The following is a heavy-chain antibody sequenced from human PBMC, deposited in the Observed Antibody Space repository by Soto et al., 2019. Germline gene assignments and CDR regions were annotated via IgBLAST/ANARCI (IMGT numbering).Heavy chain of an antibody. Sequence: EVQLVESGGGLVQPGGSLRLSCAASGFTISNYDMHWVRQVTGEGLEWVSTIRTSGDTYYPDSVKGRFTISRENAKNSWYLQMNSLRAGDTAVYYCTRGALFSSSWFVGNWGQGTLVTVSS. J-gene: IGHJ4*02. D-gene: IGHD6-13*01. CDR2: IRTSGDT. CDR1: GFTISNYD. CDR3: TRGALFSSSWFVGN. V-gene: IGHV3-13*04.